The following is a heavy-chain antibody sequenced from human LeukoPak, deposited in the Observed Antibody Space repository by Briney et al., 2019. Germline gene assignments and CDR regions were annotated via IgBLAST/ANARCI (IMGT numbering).Heavy chain of an antibody. CDR3: ARGEYDYAWGSYSPNAFAM. V-gene: IGHV4-34*01. CDR2: INHSGST. J-gene: IGHJ3*02. D-gene: IGHD3-16*01. CDR1: GGSFSGYY. Sequence: PSETLSLTCAVYGGSFSGYYCSWIRQPPGKGLEWIGEINHSGSTNYNPSLKSRVTISVDTSKNQFSLKLSSVTAADTALYYCARGEYDYAWGSYSPNAFAMWGQGTMVTVSS.